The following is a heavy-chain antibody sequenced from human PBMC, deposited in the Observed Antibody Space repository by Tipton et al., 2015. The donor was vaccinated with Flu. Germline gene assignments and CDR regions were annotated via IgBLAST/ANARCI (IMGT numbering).Heavy chain of an antibody. CDR2: INHGGST. D-gene: IGHD3-10*01. V-gene: IGHV4-34*01. CDR3: ARVSPRRITAIAVTMVPEGYFDS. J-gene: IGHJ4*02. Sequence: TLSLTCAVNGGSFSGYYWSWIRQPPGKGLEWIGEINHGGSTHYKTSLKGRVTMSVDTSMNQVSLRLSSVTAADTAVYYCARVSPRRITAIAVTMVPEGYFDSWGQGTLVTVSS. CDR1: GGSFSGYY.